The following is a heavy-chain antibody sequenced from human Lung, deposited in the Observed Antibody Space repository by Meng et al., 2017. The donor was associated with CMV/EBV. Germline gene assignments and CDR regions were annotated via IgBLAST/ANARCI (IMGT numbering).Heavy chain of an antibody. CDR1: GDSITNHNW. CDR2: IPHRGSS. D-gene: IGHD3-10*01. J-gene: IGHJ1*01. CDR3: LRRSGGSV. Sequence: VRLRASVPALVKPAETLSLPCAVSGDSITNHNWWAWVRQPPGKGLEWIGEIPHRGSSAYNPSLKSRVSMSIDKSKNQFSLKLTSVTAADTAVYHCLRRSGGSVWGQGTLVTVSS. V-gene: IGHV4-4*02.